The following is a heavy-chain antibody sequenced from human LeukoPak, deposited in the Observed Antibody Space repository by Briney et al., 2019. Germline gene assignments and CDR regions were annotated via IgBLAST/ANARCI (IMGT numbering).Heavy chain of an antibody. J-gene: IGHJ4*01. D-gene: IGHD5-12*01. V-gene: IGHV4-59*08. CDR1: GGSISSYY. CDR2: IFYTGSA. CDR3: ARPASGYTYFDY. Sequence: PSETLTLPCSASGGSISSYYWSWIGQPPGKGLEGISYIFYTGSADYNPSLKSRVTISVDTSKNQFSLKLSSVTAADTAMYYCARPASGYTYFDYWSHGTLVTVSS.